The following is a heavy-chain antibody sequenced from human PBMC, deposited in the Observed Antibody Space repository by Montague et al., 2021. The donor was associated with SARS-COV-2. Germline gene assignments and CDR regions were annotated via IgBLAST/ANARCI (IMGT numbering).Heavy chain of an antibody. V-gene: IGHV4-59*01. J-gene: IGHJ6*02. CDR3: ARGGYYDNTGYYSDYDYNLDV. CDR1: GGSIDSFY. D-gene: IGHD3-22*01. Sequence: SETLSLTCTVSGGSIDSFYWSWIRRPPGKGLEWIGCIFQSGGTYYNPSLKSRVSMSVDTSKNQVSLRLSSLTAADTAVYYCARGGYYDNTGYYSDYDYNLDVWGQGTTGTVSS. CDR2: IFQSGGT.